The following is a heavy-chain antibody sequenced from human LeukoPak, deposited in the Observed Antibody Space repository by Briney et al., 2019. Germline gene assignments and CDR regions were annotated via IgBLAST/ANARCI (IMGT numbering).Heavy chain of an antibody. Sequence: ETLSLTCTVSGGSIGNYYWSWIRQPPGKALEWLAHIFSNDEKSYSTSLKSRLTISKDTSKSQVVLTMTNMDPVDTATYYCARIISVAHSKRYLDYWGQGTLVTVSS. CDR1: GGSIGNYYW. CDR2: IFSNDEK. CDR3: ARIISVAHSKRYLDY. D-gene: IGHD5-24*01. V-gene: IGHV2-26*01. J-gene: IGHJ4*02.